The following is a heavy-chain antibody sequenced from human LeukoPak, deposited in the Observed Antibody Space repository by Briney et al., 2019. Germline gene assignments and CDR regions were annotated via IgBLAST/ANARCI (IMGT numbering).Heavy chain of an antibody. CDR1: GGSFSGYY. Sequence: SETLSLTCAVYGGSFSGYYWSWTRQPPGKGLEWIGEINHSGSTNYNPSLKSRVTISVDTSKNQFSLKLSSVTAADTAVYYCARTYYYDSSGYISGPNWFDPWGQGTLVTVSS. CDR2: INHSGST. D-gene: IGHD3-22*01. V-gene: IGHV4-34*01. CDR3: ARTYYYDSSGYISGPNWFDP. J-gene: IGHJ5*02.